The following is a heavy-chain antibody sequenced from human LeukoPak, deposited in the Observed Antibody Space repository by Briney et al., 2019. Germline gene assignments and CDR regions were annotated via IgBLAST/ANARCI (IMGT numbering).Heavy chain of an antibody. CDR3: ARDNDYGESSDY. D-gene: IGHD4-17*01. CDR1: GGTFSSYA. Sequence: ASVKVSCKASGGTFSSYAISWVRQAPGQGLEWMGRIIPILGIANYAQKFQGRVTITADKSTSTAYMELSSLRDEDTAVYYCARDNDYGESSDYWGQGTLVTVSS. J-gene: IGHJ4*02. V-gene: IGHV1-69*04. CDR2: IIPILGIA.